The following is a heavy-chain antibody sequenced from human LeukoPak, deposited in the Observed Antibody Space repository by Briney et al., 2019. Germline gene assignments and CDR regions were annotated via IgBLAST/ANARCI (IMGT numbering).Heavy chain of an antibody. CDR2: IYYSGST. CDR3: ASLSGSYSGFDY. CDR1: GGSISSYY. V-gene: IGHV4-59*08. J-gene: IGHJ4*02. D-gene: IGHD1-26*01. Sequence: SETLSLTCTVSGGSISSYYWSWIRQPPGKGLEWIGYIYYSGSTNYSPSLKSRVTISVDTSKNQFSLKLSSVTAADTAVYYCASLSGSYSGFDYWGQGTPVTVSS.